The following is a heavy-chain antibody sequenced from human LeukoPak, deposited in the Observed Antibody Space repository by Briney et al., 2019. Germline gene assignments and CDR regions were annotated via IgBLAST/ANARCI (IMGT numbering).Heavy chain of an antibody. D-gene: IGHD3-10*02. J-gene: IGHJ6*04. Sequence: GGSLRLSCAASGFTFSSFVMSWVRQAPGKGLEWVSYISSSGSTIYYADSVKGRFTISRDNAKNSLYLQMNSLRAEDTAVYYCAELGITMIGGVWGKGTTVTISS. V-gene: IGHV3-48*03. CDR2: ISSSGSTI. CDR1: GFTFSSFV. CDR3: AELGITMIGGV.